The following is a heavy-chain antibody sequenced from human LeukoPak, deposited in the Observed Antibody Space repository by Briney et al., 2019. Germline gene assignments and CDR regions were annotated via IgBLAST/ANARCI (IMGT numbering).Heavy chain of an antibody. CDR3: ARQYSGYLRNWFDP. J-gene: IGHJ5*02. V-gene: IGHV4-39*01. Sequence: SETLSLTCTVSGGSISSSSYYWGWIRQPPGKGLEWIGSMYYSGSSYYNPSLKSRVTISVDTSKNQFSLKLSSVTAADTAVYYCARQYSGYLRNWFDPWGQGTLVTVSS. CDR1: GGSISSSSYY. CDR2: MYYSGSS. D-gene: IGHD5-12*01.